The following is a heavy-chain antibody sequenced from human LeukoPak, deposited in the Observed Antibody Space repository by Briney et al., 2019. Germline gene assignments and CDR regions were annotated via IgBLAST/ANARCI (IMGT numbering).Heavy chain of an antibody. J-gene: IGHJ4*02. V-gene: IGHV3-30-3*01. CDR3: AKEVSGWLTFDY. CDR1: GFTFSSYA. CDR2: ISYDGSNK. Sequence: PGGSLRLSCAASGFTFSSYAMHWVRQAPGKGLEWVAVISYDGSNKYYADSVKGRFTISRDNSKNTLYLQMNSLRAEDTAVYYCAKEVSGWLTFDYWGQGTLVTVSS. D-gene: IGHD6-19*01.